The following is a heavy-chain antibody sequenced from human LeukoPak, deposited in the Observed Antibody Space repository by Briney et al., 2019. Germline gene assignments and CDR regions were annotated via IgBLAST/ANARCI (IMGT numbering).Heavy chain of an antibody. Sequence: PGGSLRLSCAASGFTFSSYSMNWVRQAPGKGLEWVSSISSSSSYIYYADSVKGRFTISSDNAKNSLYLQMNSLRAEDTAVYYCARVGVVVVAATRYYYYGMDVWGKGTTVTVSS. CDR3: ARVGVVVVAATRYYYYGMDV. V-gene: IGHV3-21*01. CDR1: GFTFSSYS. J-gene: IGHJ6*04. CDR2: ISSSSSYI. D-gene: IGHD2-15*01.